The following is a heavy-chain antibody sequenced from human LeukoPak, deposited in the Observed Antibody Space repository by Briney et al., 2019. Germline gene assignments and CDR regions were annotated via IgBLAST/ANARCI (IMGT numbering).Heavy chain of an antibody. V-gene: IGHV1-18*01. CDR1: GYTSTTYG. Sequence: ASVKVSCKASGYTSTTYGISWVRQAPGQGLEWMGWTYNSYTHYAQTLRDRLTMTTDTSTSTSYMELRSLRSEDTAVYYCARDSSSSLDAFDIWGQGTMVTVSS. CDR3: ARDSSSSLDAFDI. J-gene: IGHJ3*02. D-gene: IGHD6-6*01. CDR2: TYNSYT.